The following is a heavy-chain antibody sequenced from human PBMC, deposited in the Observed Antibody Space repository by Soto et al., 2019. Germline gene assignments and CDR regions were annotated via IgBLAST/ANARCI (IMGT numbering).Heavy chain of an antibody. J-gene: IGHJ5*02. V-gene: IGHV4-59*01. CDR1: GGSISRYY. Sequence: TLSLTCSVSGGSISRYYWSWIRQPPGKGLEWIGYAYYSGDTGYNPSLKSRVTMAVDTSKSQVSLKLSSVTAADTAVYYCARDRSTYGGGGTGEVKENWFDPWGQGALVTVSS. D-gene: IGHD2-8*01. CDR2: AYYSGDT. CDR3: ARDRSTYGGGGTGEVKENWFDP.